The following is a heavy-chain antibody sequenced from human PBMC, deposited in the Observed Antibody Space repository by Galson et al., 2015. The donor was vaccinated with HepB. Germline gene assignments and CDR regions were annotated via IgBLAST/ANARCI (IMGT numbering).Heavy chain of an antibody. CDR2: IKSRTDGGTA. CDR3: TTDPSVVGSASGYYYYMDV. J-gene: IGHJ6*03. V-gene: IGHV3-15*01. Sequence: SLRLSCAASGFIFSNAWMSWVRQPPGKGLEWVGRIKSRTDGGTADYAAPVKGRFTISREDSENTLYLQMNSLNAEDTAVYYCTTDPSVVGSASGYYYYMDVWGKGTTVTVSS. CDR1: GFIFSNAW. D-gene: IGHD2-2*01.